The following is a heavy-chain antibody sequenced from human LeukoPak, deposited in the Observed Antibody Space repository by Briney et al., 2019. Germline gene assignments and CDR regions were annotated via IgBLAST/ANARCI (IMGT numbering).Heavy chain of an antibody. CDR2: ISSSSSYI. D-gene: IGHD1-1*01. CDR1: GLTFSRYS. Sequence: PGGSLRLSCAASGLTFSRYSMNWVRQAPGRGLEWVSSISSSSSYIYYADSVKGRFTISRDNAKNSLYLQMNSLRAEDTAVYYCARDGTGSDAFDIWGQGAMVTVSS. CDR3: ARDGTGSDAFDI. J-gene: IGHJ3*02. V-gene: IGHV3-21*01.